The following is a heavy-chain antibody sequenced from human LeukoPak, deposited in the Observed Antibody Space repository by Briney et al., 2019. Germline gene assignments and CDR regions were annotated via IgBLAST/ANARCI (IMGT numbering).Heavy chain of an antibody. CDR1: GFTFSSYG. D-gene: IGHD3-22*01. CDR3: AKTSKYYYDSSGYYDY. V-gene: IGHV3-30*18. CDR2: ISYDGSNK. J-gene: IGHJ4*02. Sequence: GRSLRLSCAGSGFTFSSYGMHWVRPAPGKGLEWVAVISYDGSNKYYADSVKGRFTISRDNSKNTLYLQMNSLRAEDTAVYYCAKTSKYYYDSSGYYDYWGQGTLVTVSS.